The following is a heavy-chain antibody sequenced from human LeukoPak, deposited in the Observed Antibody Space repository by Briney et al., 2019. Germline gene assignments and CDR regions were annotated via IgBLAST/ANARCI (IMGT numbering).Heavy chain of an antibody. CDR3: ARDDDAVGATRYRD. CDR1: GYTFTRYG. Sequence: ASVKVSCKAFGYTFTRYGVSWVRQAPGQGLEWIGWISGSNGNTNYAQNFQGRVTMTRDMSTSTVYMELSSLRSEDTAVYYCARDDDAVGATRYRDWGQGTLVTVSS. V-gene: IGHV1-18*01. J-gene: IGHJ4*02. CDR2: ISGSNGNT. D-gene: IGHD1-26*01.